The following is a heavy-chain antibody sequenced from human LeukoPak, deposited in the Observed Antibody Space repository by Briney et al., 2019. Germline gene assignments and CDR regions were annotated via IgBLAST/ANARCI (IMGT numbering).Heavy chain of an antibody. CDR3: ASSNCDGDCYLDY. Sequence: PGGSLRLSCAASGFTVSRKYMSWVRQAPGKGLEWVSLIYSDGSTYYADSVKGRFSISRDNSKNTLYLQMNSLRVEDTAVYYCASSNCDGDCYLDYWGQESLVTVSS. D-gene: IGHD2-21*02. CDR2: IYSDGST. J-gene: IGHJ4*02. V-gene: IGHV3-53*01. CDR1: GFTVSRKY.